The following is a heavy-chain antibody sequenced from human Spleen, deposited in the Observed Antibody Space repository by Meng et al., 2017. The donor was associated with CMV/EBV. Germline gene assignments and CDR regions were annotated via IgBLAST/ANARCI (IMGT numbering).Heavy chain of an antibody. CDR3: ARAGGVIVPYYYGMDV. CDR2: IIPILDIT. J-gene: IGHJ6*02. CDR1: GGTFNSYT. V-gene: IGHV1-69*10. Sequence: SVKVSCKASGGTFNSYTFITWVRQAPGQGLEWMGGIIPILDITNYAQKFQGRVTITADTSTSTAYMELRSLRSDDTAVYYCARAGGVIVPYYYGMDVWGQGTTVTGLL. D-gene: IGHD2/OR15-2a*01.